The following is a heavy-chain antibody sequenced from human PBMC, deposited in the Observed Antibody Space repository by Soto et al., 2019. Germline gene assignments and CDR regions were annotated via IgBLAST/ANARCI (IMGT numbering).Heavy chain of an antibody. J-gene: IGHJ4*02. Sequence: QVQLQESGPGLVKPSGTLSLTCGVSGGSISSSNWWSWVRQPPGKGLEWIGEIHHSGDTNSHPSLRRRVTISVDKSKNQFSLKLNSVTAADTAVYYCARLIYDSRLNYLYLDSWGQGTLVTVSS. CDR3: ARLIYDSRLNYLYLDS. CDR2: IHHSGDT. CDR1: GGSISSSNW. V-gene: IGHV4-4*02. D-gene: IGHD3-22*01.